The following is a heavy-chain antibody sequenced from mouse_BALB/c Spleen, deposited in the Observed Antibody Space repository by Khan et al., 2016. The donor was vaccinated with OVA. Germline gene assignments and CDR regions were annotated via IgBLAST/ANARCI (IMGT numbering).Heavy chain of an antibody. CDR2: INPHIGET. Sequence: IQLVQSGPELVRPGASVKISCKASGYSFTGYFMNWVMQSHGKSLEWIGRINPHIGETFYNPRFKAKATLTVDESSSTAHMELRTLTSEDSAVYYCTRIYRSDFDYWGQGTTLTVSS. CDR1: GYSFTGYF. D-gene: IGHD1-1*01. CDR3: TRIYRSDFDY. V-gene: IGHV1-20*01. J-gene: IGHJ2*01.